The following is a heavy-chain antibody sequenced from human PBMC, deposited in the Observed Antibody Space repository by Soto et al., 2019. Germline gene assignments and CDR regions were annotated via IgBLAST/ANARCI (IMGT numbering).Heavy chain of an antibody. Sequence: SETLSLTCAVSGGSIGTSAYYWGWIRQAAGKGLEWIGSINHSGNTYCSPSPKGRGTMSVDTSKNSFSLKLRCATAADTGLYYCSRRAPEGFDPWGQGTLVTVSS. CDR1: GGSIGTSAYY. CDR3: SRRAPEGFDP. V-gene: IGHV4-39*01. CDR2: INHSGNT. J-gene: IGHJ5*02.